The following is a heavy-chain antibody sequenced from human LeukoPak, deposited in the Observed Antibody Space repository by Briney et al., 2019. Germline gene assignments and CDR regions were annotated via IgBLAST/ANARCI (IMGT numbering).Heavy chain of an antibody. CDR3: ARFRALHGVYYFDY. D-gene: IGHD2-8*01. CDR2: IYYSGST. Sequence: SETLSLTCTVSGGSISSYYWSCIRQPPGKGLEWIGYIYYSGSTNYNPSLKSRVTISVDTSKNQFSLKLSSVTAADTAVYYCARFRALHGVYYFDYWGQGTLVTVSS. V-gene: IGHV4-59*01. CDR1: GGSISSYY. J-gene: IGHJ4*02.